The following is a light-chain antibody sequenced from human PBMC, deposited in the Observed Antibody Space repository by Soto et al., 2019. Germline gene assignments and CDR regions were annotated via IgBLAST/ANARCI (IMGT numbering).Light chain of an antibody. CDR2: AAS. J-gene: IGKJ1*01. V-gene: IGKV1-39*01. Sequence: DIQMTQSPSSLSASVGDRVTITCRASQSISSYLNWYQQKPGKAPKLLIYAASSLQSGVPSMFSGSGSGTDSTFTISSPEPEDFTTYYCQRSYSTSWTFGQGTKVEIK. CDR1: QSISSY. CDR3: QRSYSTSWT.